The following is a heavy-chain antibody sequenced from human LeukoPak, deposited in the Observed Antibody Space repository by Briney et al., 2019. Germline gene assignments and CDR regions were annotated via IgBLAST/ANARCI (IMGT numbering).Heavy chain of an antibody. CDR1: GGSTTSVSYS. CDR2: IYSSGSA. V-gene: IGHV4-30-4*07. CDR3: ARTAGKGDYVGWFDP. D-gene: IGHD4-17*01. Sequence: SETLSLICTVSGGSTTSVSYSWTWIRQPPGKGLEWLGYIYSSGSAYYNPSLKSRVTISVDTSKNHFSLRLTSVTAADTAVYYCARTAGKGDYVGWFDPWGQGTLVTVSS. J-gene: IGHJ5*02.